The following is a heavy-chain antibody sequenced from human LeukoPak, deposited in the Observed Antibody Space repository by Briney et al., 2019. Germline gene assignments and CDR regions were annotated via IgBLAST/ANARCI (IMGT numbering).Heavy chain of an antibody. D-gene: IGHD6-13*01. CDR2: MKYDGSER. Sequence: GGSLRLSCAVSGFTFSSYWMSWVRQAPGKGLEWVANMKYDGSERDYVDSVKGRLTISRDNAKNSLYLQMNSLRAEDTAVYYCARDIAAAGLFFDYWGQGTLVTVSS. J-gene: IGHJ4*02. CDR3: ARDIAAAGLFFDY. CDR1: GFTFSSYW. V-gene: IGHV3-7*01.